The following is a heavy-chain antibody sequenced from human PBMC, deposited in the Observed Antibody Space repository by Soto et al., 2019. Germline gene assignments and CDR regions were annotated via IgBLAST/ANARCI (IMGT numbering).Heavy chain of an antibody. CDR1: GFTFSSYA. CDR2: ISGSGGST. Sequence: LRLSCAASGFTFSSYAMSWVRQAPGKGLEWVSVISGSGGSTYYADSVKGRFTISRDNSKNTLYLQMNSLRAEDTAVYSCAKGLSGDYYYYDSRGFLFDNWGQGTLVTVSS. D-gene: IGHD3-22*01. V-gene: IGHV3-23*01. CDR3: AKGLSGDYYYYDSRGFLFDN. J-gene: IGHJ4*02.